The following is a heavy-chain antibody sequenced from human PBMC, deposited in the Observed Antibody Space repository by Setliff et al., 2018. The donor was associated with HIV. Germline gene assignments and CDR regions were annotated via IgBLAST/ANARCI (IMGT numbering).Heavy chain of an antibody. J-gene: IGHJ3*02. D-gene: IGHD3-22*01. CDR2: IYYSGST. Sequence: SETLSLTCTVSGGSISNSRYYWSWIRQPPGKGLEWIGSIYYSGSTYYNPSLKSRVIISIDKSKNKFSLKLSSVTAADTAIYYCARDKGRPHHFDNNGYYRSDTFDIWGHGTMVTVSS. CDR3: ARDKGRPHHFDNNGYYRSDTFDI. V-gene: IGHV4-39*07. CDR1: GGSISNSRYY.